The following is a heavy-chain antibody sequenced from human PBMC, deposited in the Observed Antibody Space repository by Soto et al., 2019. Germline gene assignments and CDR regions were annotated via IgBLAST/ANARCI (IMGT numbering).Heavy chain of an antibody. Sequence: ASVKVSCKASGYSFTSTGICWVRQAPGQGPEWMGWTSTFNGEAKYAQKLQGRVTMTTDTSTTTAYMELRSLTSDDTAVYYRARDLDGSGSYFTDYWGQGTLVTVSS. CDR3: ARDLDGSGSYFTDY. D-gene: IGHD3-10*01. J-gene: IGHJ4*02. CDR1: GYSFTSTG. CDR2: TSTFNGEA. V-gene: IGHV1-18*01.